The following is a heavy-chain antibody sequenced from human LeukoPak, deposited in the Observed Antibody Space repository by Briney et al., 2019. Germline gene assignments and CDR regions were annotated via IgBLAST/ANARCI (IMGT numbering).Heavy chain of an antibody. CDR1: GYTFTSYG. Sequence: ASVRVSCKASGYTFTSYGISWVRQAPGQGLEWMGWISAYNGNTDYAQKLQGRVTMTTDTSTSTAYMELRSLRSDDTAVYYCARVGATLMESYFDYWGQGTLVTVSP. V-gene: IGHV1-18*01. D-gene: IGHD1-26*01. CDR3: ARVGATLMESYFDY. J-gene: IGHJ4*02. CDR2: ISAYNGNT.